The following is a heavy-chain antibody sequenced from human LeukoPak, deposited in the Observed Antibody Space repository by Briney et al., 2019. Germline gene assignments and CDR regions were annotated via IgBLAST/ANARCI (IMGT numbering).Heavy chain of an antibody. V-gene: IGHV3-74*03. CDR1: GFTFSSYW. Sequence: GGSLRLSCAASGFTFSSYWVHWVRQAPGKGLVWVSAINNGGSTTAYADSVKGRFTISRDNAKNTLYLQMNSLRAEDTAVYYCARRAPTRYFDYWGQGTLVTVSS. CDR3: ARRAPTRYFDY. D-gene: IGHD5-24*01. J-gene: IGHJ4*02. CDR2: INNGGSTT.